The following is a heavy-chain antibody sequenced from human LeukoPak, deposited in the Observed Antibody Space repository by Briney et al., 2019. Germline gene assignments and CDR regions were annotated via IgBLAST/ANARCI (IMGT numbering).Heavy chain of an antibody. V-gene: IGHV3-74*03. D-gene: IGHD3-9*01. Sequence: GGSLRLSCAASGFTFSSYSMNWVRQAPGKGLVWVSRINSVGSSTTYADSVKGRFTISRDNANNTLYLQMNSLRAEDTAVYYCARDFDRYYFDSWGQGTLVTVSS. CDR3: ARDFDRYYFDS. J-gene: IGHJ4*02. CDR2: INSVGSST. CDR1: GFTFSSYS.